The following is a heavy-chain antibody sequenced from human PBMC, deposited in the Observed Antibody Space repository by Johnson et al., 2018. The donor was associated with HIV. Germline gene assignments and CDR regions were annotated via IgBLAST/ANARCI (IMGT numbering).Heavy chain of an antibody. J-gene: IGHJ3*01. CDR1: GFTFSSYG. CDR3: ARAPKQGFRDFAGGAFDD. V-gene: IGHV3-30*19. Sequence: QVQLVESGGGVVQPGRSLRLSCAASGFTFSSYGMHWVRQAPGKGLEWVAVISYDGSNKYYADSVKGRFTFSRDNSKNTVYLQMNSLRVDDTALYYCARAPKQGFRDFAGGAFDDWGQGTMVTVSS. CDR2: ISYDGSNK. D-gene: IGHD2-21*02.